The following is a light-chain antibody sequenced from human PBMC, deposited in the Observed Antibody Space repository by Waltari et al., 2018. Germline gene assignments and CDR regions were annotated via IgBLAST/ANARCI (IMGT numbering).Light chain of an antibody. CDR1: SSDIGGYVY. J-gene: IGLJ1*01. Sequence: QSPLTQPASVSASPGQSITISCTGTSSDIGGYVYASWYQQHPGRAPKLIIYEVDKRPSVISSRFSGSKSGNTASLTISGLHPEDEADYYCCSYTNSGTRVFGTGTKVTVL. V-gene: IGLV2-14*03. CDR3: CSYTNSGTRV. CDR2: EVD.